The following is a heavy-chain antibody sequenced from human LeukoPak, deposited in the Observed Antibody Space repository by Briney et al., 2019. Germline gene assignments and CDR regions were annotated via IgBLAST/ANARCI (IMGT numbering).Heavy chain of an antibody. CDR1: GGSINSYY. D-gene: IGHD6-6*01. Sequence: SETLSLTCTVSGGSINSYYWSWIRQPPGKGLEWIGYIYYSGSTNYNPSLKSRVTISVDTSKNQFSLKLSSVTAADTAVYYCARPSSSDSLHAFDIWGQGTMVTVSS. J-gene: IGHJ3*02. CDR2: IYYSGST. V-gene: IGHV4-59*01. CDR3: ARPSSSDSLHAFDI.